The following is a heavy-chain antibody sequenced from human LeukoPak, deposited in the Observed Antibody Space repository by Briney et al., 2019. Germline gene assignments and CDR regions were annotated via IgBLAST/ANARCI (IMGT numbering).Heavy chain of an antibody. CDR2: INPDGSNM. Sequence: GGSLRLSCAVSGFSFSSYWMSWVRQAPGKGLEWVANINPDGSNMLYVDSVKGRFTISRDNAKNSLYLQMNNLRAEDTAVYFCVSGFLQWLYWGQGTLVAVSS. V-gene: IGHV3-7*01. D-gene: IGHD3-3*01. CDR1: GFSFSSYW. CDR3: VSGFLQWLY. J-gene: IGHJ4*02.